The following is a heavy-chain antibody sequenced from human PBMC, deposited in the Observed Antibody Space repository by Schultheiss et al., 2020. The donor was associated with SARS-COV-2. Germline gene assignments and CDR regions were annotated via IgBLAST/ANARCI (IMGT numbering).Heavy chain of an antibody. D-gene: IGHD3-10*01. CDR1: GSSISGYF. CDR3: ARAARVEQLFSVRGGHLDY. J-gene: IGHJ4*02. V-gene: IGHV4-59*01. Sequence: SETLSLTCTVSGSSISGYFWTWIRQPPGKGLKQVGNIYYTGITKYSPSLKSRITISVDTSKKQFSLRLGSVTAADTAVYYCARAARVEQLFSVRGGHLDYWGRGTQVTVSS. CDR2: IYYTGIT.